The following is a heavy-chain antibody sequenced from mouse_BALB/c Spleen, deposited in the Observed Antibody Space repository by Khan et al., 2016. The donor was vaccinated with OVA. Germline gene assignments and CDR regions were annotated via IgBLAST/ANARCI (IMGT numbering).Heavy chain of an antibody. J-gene: IGHJ1*01. CDR2: IHYSGNT. Sequence: EVQLQESGPDLVKPSQSLSLTCTVTGYSITGGYSWHWIRQFPGNKLEWMGYIHYSGNTNYNPSLKSRISITRDTSKNQFFLQLNSVTTEDTATYYCARSGTTIVAYCYFDVWGAGTTVTVSS. D-gene: IGHD1-1*01. CDR3: ARSGTTIVAYCYFDV. CDR1: GYSITGGYS. V-gene: IGHV3-1*02.